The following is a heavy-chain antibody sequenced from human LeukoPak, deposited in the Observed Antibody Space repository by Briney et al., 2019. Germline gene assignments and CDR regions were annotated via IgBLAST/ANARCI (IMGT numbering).Heavy chain of an antibody. CDR1: GYTFTGYY. D-gene: IGHD1-26*01. J-gene: IGHJ4*02. CDR2: INPNSGGT. CDR3: ARGRGSYLESYAYYFDY. Sequence: ASVKVSCKASGYTFTGYYMHWVRQAPGQGLEWMGWINPNSGGTNYAQKFQGRVTMTRDTSISTAYMELSRLRSEDTAVYYCARGRGSYLESYAYYFDYWGQGTLVTVSS. V-gene: IGHV1-2*02.